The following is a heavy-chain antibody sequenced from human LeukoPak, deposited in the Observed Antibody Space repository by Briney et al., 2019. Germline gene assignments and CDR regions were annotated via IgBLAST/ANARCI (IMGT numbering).Heavy chain of an antibody. Sequence: GGSLRLSSAASGFTFSTYSMDWVRQAPGKGLEWVSSISSGSSYIYYADSVKGRFTISRDNAKNSLYLQMNSLRDEDTAVYYCARGDLFDPWGQGTLVTVSS. V-gene: IGHV3-21*01. CDR2: ISSGSSYI. J-gene: IGHJ5*02. CDR1: GFTFSTYS. CDR3: ARGDLFDP.